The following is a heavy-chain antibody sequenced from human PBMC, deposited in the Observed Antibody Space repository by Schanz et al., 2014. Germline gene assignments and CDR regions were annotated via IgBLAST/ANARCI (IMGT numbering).Heavy chain of an antibody. J-gene: IGHJ4*02. CDR2: ITYNGGTI. Sequence: EVQLVESGGGLVQPGGSLRLSCAASGFSFSSYAMGWVRQAPGKGLEWISYITYNGGTIYYADSVKGRFTMSRDNAKNSVFLQMNSLRAEDTAVYYCVRDSFFAFDYWGQGTLVTVSS. CDR3: VRDSFFAFDY. D-gene: IGHD3-3*01. V-gene: IGHV3-48*01. CDR1: GFSFSSYA.